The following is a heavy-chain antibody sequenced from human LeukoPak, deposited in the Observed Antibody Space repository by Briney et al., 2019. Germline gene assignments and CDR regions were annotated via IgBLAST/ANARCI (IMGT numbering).Heavy chain of an antibody. CDR2: INPNSGGT. V-gene: IGHV1-2*02. J-gene: IGHJ4*02. D-gene: IGHD3-22*01. CDR1: GYTFTGYY. CDR3: ARWGGYYYDSSGSPDY. Sequence: GASVKVSCKASGYTFTGYYMHWVRQAPGQGLEWMGWINPNSGGTNYAQKFQGRVTMTRDTSTSTAYMELSRLRSDDTAVYYCARWGGYYYDSSGSPDYWGQGTLVTVSS.